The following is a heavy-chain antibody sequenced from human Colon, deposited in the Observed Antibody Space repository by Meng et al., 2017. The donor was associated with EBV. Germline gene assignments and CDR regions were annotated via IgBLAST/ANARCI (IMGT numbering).Heavy chain of an antibody. Sequence: VQLHASSPVVGAPSGTLSPTGGASVVSISSNIRWTWVRQPPGKGLEWIGKIDDSGSTNYNPSLNSRISISLDKSKNHFSLKVNSVTAADTAVYYCARGKQDAWELLAYWGQGALVTVSS. J-gene: IGHJ4*02. CDR2: IDDSGST. CDR3: ARGKQDAWELLAY. D-gene: IGHD1-26*01. CDR1: VVSISSNIR. V-gene: IGHV4-4*02.